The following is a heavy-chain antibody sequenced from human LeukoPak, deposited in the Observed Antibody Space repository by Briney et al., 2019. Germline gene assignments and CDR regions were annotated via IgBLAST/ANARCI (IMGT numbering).Heavy chain of an antibody. CDR3: TRQLDYYGSGSDEY. CDR2: IHYSGST. D-gene: IGHD3-10*01. V-gene: IGHV4-59*08. J-gene: IGHJ4*02. CDR1: GRSISGFH. Sequence: SVTLSLTCTVSGRSISGFHWMWLRQPPGKGLEWLGYIHYSGSTDYNPYAKSRGTISVDTSKNQFSLKLSTVTAADTAVYYCTRQLDYYGSGSDEYWGQGTLVTVSS.